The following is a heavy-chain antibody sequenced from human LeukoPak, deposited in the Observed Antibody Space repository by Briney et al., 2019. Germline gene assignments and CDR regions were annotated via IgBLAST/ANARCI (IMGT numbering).Heavy chain of an antibody. CDR3: GSTWGGAANSASGEALDI. CDR2: ISAYNGHT. D-gene: IGHD3-10*01. Sequence: ASVKVSCKASGYTFNNFGVSWVRQAPGQGLEWMGWISAYNGHTDYAQTLQGRVTMTTDTSTSTVYMEVRSLDSDDTAVYFCGSTWGGAANSASGEALDIGAKGKRVTVFS. V-gene: IGHV1-18*01. J-gene: IGHJ3*02. CDR1: GYTFNNFG.